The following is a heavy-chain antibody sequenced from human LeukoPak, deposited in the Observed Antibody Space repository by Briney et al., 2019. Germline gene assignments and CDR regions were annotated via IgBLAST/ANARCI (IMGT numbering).Heavy chain of an antibody. J-gene: IGHJ3*02. V-gene: IGHV3-23*01. CDR1: GFTFSSNA. Sequence: GGSLRLSCAASGFTFSSNAMSWVRQAPGKGLEWVSAISGSGGSTYYADSVKGRFTISRDNSKNTLYLQMNSLRAEDTAVYYCATGIAVAGDAFDIWGQGTMVTVSS. CDR3: ATGIAVAGDAFDI. D-gene: IGHD6-19*01. CDR2: ISGSGGST.